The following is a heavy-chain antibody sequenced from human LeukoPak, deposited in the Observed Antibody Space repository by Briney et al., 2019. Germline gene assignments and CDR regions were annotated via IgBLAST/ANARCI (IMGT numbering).Heavy chain of an antibody. J-gene: IGHJ3*02. D-gene: IGHD2-21*02. CDR2: IYYSGST. V-gene: IGHV4-31*11. CDR3: ARAVVTAPDAFDI. CDR1: GGSISSGGYY. Sequence: SETLSLTCAVSGGSISSGGYYWSWIRQHPGKGLEWIGYIYYSGSTYYNPSLKSRVTISVDTSKNQFSLRLSSVTAADTAVYYCARAVVTAPDAFDIWGQGTMVTVSS.